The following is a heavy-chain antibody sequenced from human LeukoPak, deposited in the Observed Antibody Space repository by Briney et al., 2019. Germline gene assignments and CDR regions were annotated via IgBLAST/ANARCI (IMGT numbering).Heavy chain of an antibody. CDR1: GYTFARYN. Sequence: GASVKVSCKASGYTFARYNLHWVRQAPGQGLEWMGTFNPRGGSTSYAQKFQGRLTMTSDTSTSTVYMELSSLRSEDTAEYYCARDLDGGGYLTPFDYWGRGTLVTVSS. CDR3: ARDLDGGGYLTPFDY. V-gene: IGHV1-46*01. CDR2: FNPRGGST. J-gene: IGHJ4*02. D-gene: IGHD3-22*01.